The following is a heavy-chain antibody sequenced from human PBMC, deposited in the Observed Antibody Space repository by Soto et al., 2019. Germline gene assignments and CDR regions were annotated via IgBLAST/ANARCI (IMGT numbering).Heavy chain of an antibody. D-gene: IGHD3-10*01. CDR3: ARDMHSGCTHYFDS. J-gene: IGHJ4*02. V-gene: IGHV4-59*02. CDR2: TAYTGNN. Sequence: NPSETLSLTCGVSGGSVTSCHWSWIRQFPGKGLELIAYTAYTGNNNYNPSLKSRVTISIATNKNQLSLKLTSMTAADTAVYYCARDMHSGCTHYFDSWGQGTLVTVSS. CDR1: GGSVTSCH.